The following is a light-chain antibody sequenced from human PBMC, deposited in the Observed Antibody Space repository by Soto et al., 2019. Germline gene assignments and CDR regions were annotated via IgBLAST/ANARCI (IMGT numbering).Light chain of an antibody. V-gene: IGKV3-20*01. J-gene: IGKJ5*01. Sequence: ESVMTQCPWTMSMYPGEKVTVSCRASQSVSSSYLAWHQQKPGQAPRLLIYGASSRATGIPDRFSGSGSGTDFTLTISRLEPEDFAVYYCQQYGSSPLITFGQGTRLEI. CDR3: QQYGSSPLIT. CDR1: QSVSSSY. CDR2: GAS.